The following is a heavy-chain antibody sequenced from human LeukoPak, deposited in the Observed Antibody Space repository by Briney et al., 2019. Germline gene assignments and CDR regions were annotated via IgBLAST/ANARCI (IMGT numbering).Heavy chain of an antibody. Sequence: GGSLRLSCAASGFTFSDYYMSWIRQAPGKELEWVSYISSSSSYTNYADSVKGRFTISRDNAKNSLYLQMNSLRAEDTAVYYCARDYPTWTPYYFDYWGQGTLVTVSS. D-gene: IGHD3/OR15-3a*01. V-gene: IGHV3-11*06. J-gene: IGHJ4*02. CDR2: ISSSSSYT. CDR3: ARDYPTWTPYYFDY. CDR1: GFTFSDYY.